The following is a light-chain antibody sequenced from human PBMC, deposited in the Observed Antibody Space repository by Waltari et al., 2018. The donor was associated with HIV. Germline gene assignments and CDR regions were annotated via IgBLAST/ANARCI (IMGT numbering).Light chain of an antibody. V-gene: IGKV2-28*01. CDR2: LGS. J-gene: IGKJ1*01. Sequence: DIVMTQSPLSLPVTPGEPASISCRSSQSLLQSNGYNYLGWYLQKTGQSPQLLIYLGSNRASGGPDRFSGSASGTDFTLKISRVEADDVGVYYCMQALQAPWTFGPGTKVEIK. CDR3: MQALQAPWT. CDR1: QSLLQSNGYNY.